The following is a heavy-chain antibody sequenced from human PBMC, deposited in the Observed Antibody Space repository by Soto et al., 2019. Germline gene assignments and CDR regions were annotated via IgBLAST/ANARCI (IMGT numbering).Heavy chain of an antibody. D-gene: IGHD3-16*02. V-gene: IGHV3-7*01. Sequence: GGALRLSCAGSGFTFSRYWMSWGRQAPGKGLEGVANIKQDGSEKYYVDSVKGRFTISRDNAKNSLYLEMNSLRAEDTAVYFCARGYSYSILGRYPLSYWGQGTPVTVSS. CDR3: ARGYSYSILGRYPLSY. J-gene: IGHJ4*02. CDR2: IKQDGSEK. CDR1: GFTFSRYW.